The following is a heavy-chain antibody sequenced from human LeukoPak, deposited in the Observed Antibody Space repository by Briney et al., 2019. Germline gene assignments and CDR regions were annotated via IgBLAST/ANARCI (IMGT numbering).Heavy chain of an antibody. J-gene: IGHJ4*02. CDR3: ARVPRRSSSVDY. V-gene: IGHV4-59*01. CDR2: IYYSGST. CDR1: GGPISRYY. D-gene: IGHD6-6*01. Sequence: TSETLSLTCTVSGGPISRYYWGWVPQPPGKGLGGIGYIYYSGSTNYNPSLKSRVTISVDTSKNQFSLKLSSVTAADTAVYYCARVPRRSSSVDYWGQGTLVTVSS.